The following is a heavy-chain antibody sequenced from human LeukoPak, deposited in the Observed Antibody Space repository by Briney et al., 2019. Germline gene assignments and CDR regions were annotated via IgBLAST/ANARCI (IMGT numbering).Heavy chain of an antibody. D-gene: IGHD2-21*02. V-gene: IGHV3-30*02. J-gene: IGHJ4*02. CDR3: AKNTGVYCGGDCYSRSRFDY. CDR1: GFTFSSYG. Sequence: GGSLRLSCAASGFTFSSYGMHWVRQAPGKGLEWVAFIRYDGSNKYYADSVKGRFTISRDNSKNTLYLQMNSLRAEDTAVYYCAKNTGVYCGGDCYSRSRFDYWGQGTLVTVSS. CDR2: IRYDGSNK.